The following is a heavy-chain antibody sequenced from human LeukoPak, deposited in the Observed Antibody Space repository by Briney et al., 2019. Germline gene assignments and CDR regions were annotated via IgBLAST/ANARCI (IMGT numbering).Heavy chain of an antibody. V-gene: IGHV3-30*02. CDR3: AKDGAYYIDDY. J-gene: IGHJ4*02. CDR2: IGHDGNNE. Sequence: GGSLRLSCATSGLTFCNYGMQWVRQAPGKGLEWVAFIGHDGNNEQYTDSLKGRFTISRDNSKNTLYLQMNSLRTEDTAVYYCAKDGAYYIDDYWGQGTLVTVSS. CDR1: GLTFCNYG. D-gene: IGHD3-10*01.